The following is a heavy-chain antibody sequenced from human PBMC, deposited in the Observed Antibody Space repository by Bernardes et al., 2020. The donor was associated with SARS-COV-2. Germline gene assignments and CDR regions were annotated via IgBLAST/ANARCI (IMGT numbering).Heavy chain of an antibody. D-gene: IGHD3-16*02. J-gene: IGHJ4*02. V-gene: IGHV4-61*01. CDR1: GASVNIGSDY. CDR3: AGGRLGLGKLS. Sequence: SETLSLTCTVSGASVNIGSDYWSWIRQPPGKGLEWIGYIYSSGNTKYNPSLESRVTISLDTSKNQFYLKLNSVTAADTAVYYCAGGRLGLGKLSWGQGTLVTVSS. CDR2: IYSSGNT.